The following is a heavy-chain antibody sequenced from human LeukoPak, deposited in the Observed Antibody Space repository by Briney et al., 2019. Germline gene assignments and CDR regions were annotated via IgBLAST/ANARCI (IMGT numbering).Heavy chain of an antibody. CDR3: ARGPSGSYYPYPYYYGMDV. CDR1: GGSFSGYY. V-gene: IGHV4-34*01. CDR2: INHSGST. J-gene: IGHJ6*02. D-gene: IGHD1-26*01. Sequence: SETLSLTCAVYGGSFSGYYWSWIRQPPGKGLEWIGEINHSGSTNYNPSLKSRVTISVDTSKNQFSLKLSSVTAADTAVYYCARGPSGSYYPYPYYYGMDVWGQGTTVTVSS.